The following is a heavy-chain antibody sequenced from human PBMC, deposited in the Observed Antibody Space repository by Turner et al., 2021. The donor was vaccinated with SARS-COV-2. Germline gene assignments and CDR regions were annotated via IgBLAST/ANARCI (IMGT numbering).Heavy chain of an antibody. CDR1: GSTFTGYY. J-gene: IGHJ5*02. V-gene: IGHV1-2*02. CDR2: INPNSGGT. D-gene: IGHD6-6*01. Sequence: QVQLVQSGAEVKKPAASVKVSCPASGSTFTGYYMHWVRQAPGQGLEWMGWINPNSGGTNYAQKFQGRVTMTRDTSISTAYMDLSRLRSDDTAVYYCAREGAPVSSSSRVWFDPWGQGTLVTVSS. CDR3: AREGAPVSSSSRVWFDP.